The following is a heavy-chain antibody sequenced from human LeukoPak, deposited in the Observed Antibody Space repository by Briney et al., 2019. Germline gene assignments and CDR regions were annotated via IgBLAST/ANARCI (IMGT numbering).Heavy chain of an antibody. D-gene: IGHD3-10*01. CDR2: IYTSGST. CDR3: ARGPWFGELLHYYYYGMDV. V-gene: IGHV4-4*07. Sequence: SETLSLTCTVSGGSISSYYWSWIRQPAGKGLEWIGRIYTSGSTNYNPSLKSRVTMSVDTSKNQFSLKLSSVTAADTAVYYCARGPWFGELLHYYYYGMDVWGQGTTVTVSS. CDR1: GGSISSYY. J-gene: IGHJ6*02.